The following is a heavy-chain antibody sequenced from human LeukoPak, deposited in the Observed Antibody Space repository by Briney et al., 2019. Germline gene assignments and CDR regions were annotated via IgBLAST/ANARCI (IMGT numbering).Heavy chain of an antibody. D-gene: IGHD3-10*01. CDR3: ARDLRGSGSLDY. Sequence: PGGSLRLSCAASGFTFNTYWMHWVRQAPGKGLVWVSRINSDGSSTAYADSVKGRFTFSRDNAKNTLYLQMNSLRAEDTAVYHCARDLRGSGSLDYWGQGTLDTVSS. J-gene: IGHJ4*02. CDR2: INSDGSST. V-gene: IGHV3-74*01. CDR1: GFTFNTYW.